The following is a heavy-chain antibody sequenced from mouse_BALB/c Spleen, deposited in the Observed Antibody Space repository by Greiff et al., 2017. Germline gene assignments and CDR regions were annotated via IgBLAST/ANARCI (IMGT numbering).Heavy chain of an antibody. D-gene: IGHD2-4*01. V-gene: IGHV5-17*02. CDR1: GFTFSSFG. J-gene: IGHJ3*01. CDR2: ISSGSSTI. CDR3: AIYYDSSWFAY. Sequence: EVKLVESGGGLVQPGGSRKLSCAASGFTFSSFGMHWVRQAPEKGLEWVAYISSGSSTIYYADTVKGRFTISRDNPKNTLFLQMTSLRSEDTAMYYCAIYYDSSWFAYWGQGTLVTVSA.